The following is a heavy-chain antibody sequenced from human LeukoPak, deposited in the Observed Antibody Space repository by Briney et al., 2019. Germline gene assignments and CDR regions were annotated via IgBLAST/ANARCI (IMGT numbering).Heavy chain of an antibody. CDR3: ARAESLYGGNLGAAFDI. Sequence: SSVKVSCKASGYTFTRYGISWVRQAPGQGLEGMGWISAYNGNTNYEQNFQGRVTMTTDTSTSTAYLELRSLRSDDTALYYCARAESLYGGNLGAAFDIWGQGTMVTVS. CDR2: ISAYNGNT. V-gene: IGHV1-18*01. J-gene: IGHJ3*02. CDR1: GYTFTRYG. D-gene: IGHD4-23*01.